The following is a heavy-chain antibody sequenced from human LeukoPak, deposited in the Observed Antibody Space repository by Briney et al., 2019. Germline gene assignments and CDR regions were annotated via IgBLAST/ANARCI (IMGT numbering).Heavy chain of an antibody. J-gene: IGHJ4*02. CDR3: ARLPFYGSGFN. CDR2: IYYSGSN. V-gene: IGHV4-59*08. CDR1: GGSISSYY. D-gene: IGHD3-10*01. Sequence: SETLSLTCTVSGGSISSYYWSWVRQPPGKGLEWIWYIYYSGSNNYNPSLKSRVTISVDTSKNQFSLKLSSVTAADTAVYYCARLPFYGSGFNWGQGTLVTVSS.